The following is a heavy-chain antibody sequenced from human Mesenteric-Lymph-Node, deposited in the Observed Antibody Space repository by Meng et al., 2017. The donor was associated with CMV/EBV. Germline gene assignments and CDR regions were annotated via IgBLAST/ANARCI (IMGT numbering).Heavy chain of an antibody. V-gene: IGHV4-38-2*02. CDR2: VHHSGSRFESGST. J-gene: IGHJ4*02. Sequence: SETLSLTCSVSGDSISSGHYWAWIRQPPGKGLEWIGSVHHSGSRFESGSTDYNPSLKSRVTISVDTSKNQFSLKLSSVTAADTAVYYCARFPYYFDYWGQGTLVTVSS. CDR3: ARFPYYFDY. CDR1: GDSISSGHY.